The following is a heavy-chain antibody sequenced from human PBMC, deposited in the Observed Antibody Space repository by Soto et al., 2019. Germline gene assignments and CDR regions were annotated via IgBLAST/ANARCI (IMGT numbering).Heavy chain of an antibody. CDR2: VYYSGST. Sequence: SETLSLTCTVSGGSISNYYWSCIRQPPGKGLEWIGYVYYSGSTNYNPSFKSRVTISVDTSKNPFSLKLSSVTAADTAVYYCARKSGGFDPWGQGNLVT. CDR1: GGSISNYY. J-gene: IGHJ5*02. V-gene: IGHV4-59*01. D-gene: IGHD4-17*01. CDR3: ARKSGGFDP.